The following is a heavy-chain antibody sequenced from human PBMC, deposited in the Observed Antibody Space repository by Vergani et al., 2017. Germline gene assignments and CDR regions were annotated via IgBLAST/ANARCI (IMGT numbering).Heavy chain of an antibody. D-gene: IGHD6-19*01. J-gene: IGHJ4*02. CDR3: ARQRPGSGWSPGDFDD. CDR1: ADSIISGSYY. Sequence: QLQLQQSGPGLVKPSETLFLTCTVSADSIISGSYYWGWIRQPPGKSLEWIGSIYYSGHTYYNPSLKSRVAISVDTSKNQFTRKVTSVTAADTAVSFCARQRPGSGWSPGDFDDWGQGILVTVSS. CDR2: IYYSGHT. V-gene: IGHV4-39*01.